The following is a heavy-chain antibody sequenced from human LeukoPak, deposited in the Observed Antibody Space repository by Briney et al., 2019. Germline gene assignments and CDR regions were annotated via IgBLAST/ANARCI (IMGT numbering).Heavy chain of an antibody. V-gene: IGHV4-39*01. Sequence: SETLSLTCTVSGGSISSSSYYWGWIRQPPGKGLEWIGSIYYSGSTYYSPSLKSRVTISVDTSKNQFSLKLSSVTAADTAVYYCATYYYDSSGSYYYYYMDVWGKGTTVTVSS. CDR1: GGSISSSSYY. CDR2: IYYSGST. CDR3: ATYYYDSSGSYYYYYMDV. J-gene: IGHJ6*03. D-gene: IGHD3-22*01.